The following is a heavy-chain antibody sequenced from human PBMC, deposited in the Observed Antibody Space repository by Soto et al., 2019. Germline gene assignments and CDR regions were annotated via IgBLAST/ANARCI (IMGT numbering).Heavy chain of an antibody. V-gene: IGHV4-59*01. D-gene: IGHD2-15*01. J-gene: IGHJ6*02. CDR1: GGSISGYY. Sequence: SETLSLTCTVSGGSISGYYWSWIRQTPGRGLEWIGYIFYRGNTLYNPSLQSRVTISVDTPQNRFALRLSSVTAADSAVYYCTRHAIIPKLQYGMDVWGQGASVTVSS. CDR3: TRHAIIPKLQYGMDV. CDR2: IFYRGNT.